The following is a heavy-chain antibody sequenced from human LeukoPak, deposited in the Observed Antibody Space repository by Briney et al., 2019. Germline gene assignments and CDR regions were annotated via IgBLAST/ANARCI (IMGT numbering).Heavy chain of an antibody. CDR3: ARAGYYDSSGYYPDPYYYYYYYMDV. J-gene: IGHJ6*03. V-gene: IGHV3-7*01. CDR1: GFTFSSYW. D-gene: IGHD3-22*01. Sequence: GGSLRLSCAASGFTFSSYWMSWVRQAPGKGLEWVANIKQDGSEKYYVNSVKGRFTISRDNAKNSLYLQMNSLRAEDTAVYYCARAGYYDSSGYYPDPYYYYYYYMDVWGKGTTVTISS. CDR2: IKQDGSEK.